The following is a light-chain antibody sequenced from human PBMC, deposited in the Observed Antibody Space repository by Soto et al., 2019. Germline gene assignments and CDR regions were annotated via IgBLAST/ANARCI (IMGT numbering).Light chain of an antibody. V-gene: IGKV3-20*01. Sequence: EIVLTQSPGTLSLSPGERATLSCRASQSISSYLAWYQQKPGQAPRLLSYGASSRATGIPDRFSGSGSGTDFTLTISRLEPEDFAVYFCQQYGSSPRTFGQGTKVEVK. CDR1: QSISSY. J-gene: IGKJ1*01. CDR3: QQYGSSPRT. CDR2: GAS.